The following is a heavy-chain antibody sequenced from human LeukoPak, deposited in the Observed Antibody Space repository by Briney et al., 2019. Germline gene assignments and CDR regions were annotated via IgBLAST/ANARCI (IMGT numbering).Heavy chain of an antibody. J-gene: IGHJ4*02. Sequence: GGSLRLSCAASGFTFSSYGMHWVHQAPGKGLEWVAVISYDGSNKYYADSVKGRFTISRDNSKNTLYLQMNSLRAEDTAVYYCAKSRYGDYDLGYWGQGTLVTASS. CDR2: ISYDGSNK. D-gene: IGHD4-17*01. CDR1: GFTFSSYG. CDR3: AKSRYGDYDLGY. V-gene: IGHV3-30*18.